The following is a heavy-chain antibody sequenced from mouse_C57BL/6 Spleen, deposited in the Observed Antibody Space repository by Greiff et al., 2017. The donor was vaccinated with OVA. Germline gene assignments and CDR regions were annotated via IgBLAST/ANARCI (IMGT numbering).Heavy chain of an antibody. CDR1: GFTFTDCY. Sequence: EVKVVESGGGLVQPGGSLSLSFAASGFTFTDCYMSWVRQPPGKALEWLGFIRNKANGYTTEYSASVKGRFTISRDNSQSILYLQMNALRAEDSATYYCARYTTVDYYFDYWGQGTTLTVSS. CDR3: ARYTTVDYYFDY. D-gene: IGHD1-1*01. J-gene: IGHJ2*01. V-gene: IGHV7-3*01. CDR2: IRNKANGYTT.